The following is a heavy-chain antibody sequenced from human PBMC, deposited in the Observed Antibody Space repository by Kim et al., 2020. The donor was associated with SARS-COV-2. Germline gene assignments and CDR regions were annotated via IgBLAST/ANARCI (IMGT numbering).Heavy chain of an antibody. CDR2: INPSRGST. CDR1: GYNFSRYY. V-gene: IGHV1-46*01. CDR3: ARDGRDYGDRNWFDS. J-gene: IGHJ5*01. Sequence: ASVKVSCKASGYNFSRYYVNWVRQAPGQGLEWMGMINPSRGSTIYAQEFQGRVTLTRDTSANTVYLDLTGLRFDDTAIYFCARDGRDYGDRNWFDSWGQGTLVAVSS. D-gene: IGHD4-17*01.